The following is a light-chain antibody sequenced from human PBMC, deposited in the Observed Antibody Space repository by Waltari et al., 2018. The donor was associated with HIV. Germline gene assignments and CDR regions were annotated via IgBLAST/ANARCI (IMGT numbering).Light chain of an antibody. V-gene: IGLV8-61*01. CDR3: VLYMGSGIWV. J-gene: IGLJ3*02. Sequence: QTVVTQEPSFSVSPGGTVTLTCGLSSGSVSTSYYPSWYQQTPGQAPRTLIYSTNPRSSVVPARFSGSILGNKAALTITGAQADDESDYYCVLYMGSGIWVFGGGTKLTVL. CDR2: STN. CDR1: SGSVSTSYY.